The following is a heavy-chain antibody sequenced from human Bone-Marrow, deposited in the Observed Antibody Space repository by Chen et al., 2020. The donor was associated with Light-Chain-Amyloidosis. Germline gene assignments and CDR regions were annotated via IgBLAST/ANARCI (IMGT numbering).Heavy chain of an antibody. CDR2: FDPEYGET. CDR3: ATSSYSSSWPKYYYYYGMDV. Sequence: QVQLVQSGAEVKKPGASVKVSCKVSGYTLTELSMHWVRQDPGKGLEWMGGFDPEYGETIYAQKFQCRVTMTEDTSTDTASMELSSLISEDTAVYYCATSSYSSSWPKYYYYYGMDVWGQGTTVTVSS. J-gene: IGHJ6*02. V-gene: IGHV1-24*01. D-gene: IGHD6-13*01. CDR1: GYTLTELS.